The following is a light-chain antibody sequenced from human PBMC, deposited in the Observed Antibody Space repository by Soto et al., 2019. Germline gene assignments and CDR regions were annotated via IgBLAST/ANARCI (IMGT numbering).Light chain of an antibody. CDR3: AAWDDSLNGYV. CDR2: EVT. Sequence: QSVLTQPGSVSGSPGQSITIYCTGTNSDIGGYNLVSWFQHHPGKAPKLVIYEVTHRPSGISNRFSGSKSGNTASLTISGLQAEDEASYYCAAWDDSLNGYVFGTGTKLTVL. CDR1: NSDIGGYNL. V-gene: IGLV2-14*01. J-gene: IGLJ1*01.